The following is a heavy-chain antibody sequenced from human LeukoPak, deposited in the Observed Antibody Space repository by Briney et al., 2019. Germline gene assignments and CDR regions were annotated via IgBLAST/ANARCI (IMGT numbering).Heavy chain of an antibody. CDR2: IYYSGST. Sequence: PSETLSLTCTVSGGSISSGDYSWSWIRQPPGKGLEWIGYIYYSGSTYYNPSLKSRVTISVDTSKNQFSLKLSSVTAADTAVYYCARGIVATIRFFDYWGQGTLVTVSS. CDR1: GGSISSGDYS. V-gene: IGHV4-30-4*01. CDR3: ARGIVATIRFFDY. D-gene: IGHD5-12*01. J-gene: IGHJ4*02.